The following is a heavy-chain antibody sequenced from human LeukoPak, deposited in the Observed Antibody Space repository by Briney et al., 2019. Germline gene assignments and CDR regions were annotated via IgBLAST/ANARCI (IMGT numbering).Heavy chain of an antibody. V-gene: IGHV4-34*01. CDR1: GGSFSGYY. J-gene: IGHJ3*02. CDR2: INHSGST. CDR3: ARIGSPWGSSDAFDM. D-gene: IGHD7-27*01. Sequence: KASETLSLTCAVYGGSFSGYYWSWIRQPPGKGLEWIGEINHSGSTNYNPSLKSRVTISVDTSKNQFSLQLNSVTPEDTAVYYCARIGSPWGSSDAFDMWGQGTMVTVSS.